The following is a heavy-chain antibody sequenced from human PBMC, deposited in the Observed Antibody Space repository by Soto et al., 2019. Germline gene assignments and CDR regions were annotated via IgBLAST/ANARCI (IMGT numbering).Heavy chain of an antibody. D-gene: IGHD2-21*02. CDR3: ARDLWGYCGTDCYPLDV. Sequence: LETPSLPRPVSGGSIRGDYLSWVRQPPGKGLEWIGYMYNTGSTVYNPSFKSRVTISVDTSKNQFSLKLNSVTAADTAVYYCARDLWGYCGTDCYPLDVWGQGTTVTVSS. V-gene: IGHV4-59*01. CDR2: MYNTGST. J-gene: IGHJ6*02. CDR1: GGSIRGDY.